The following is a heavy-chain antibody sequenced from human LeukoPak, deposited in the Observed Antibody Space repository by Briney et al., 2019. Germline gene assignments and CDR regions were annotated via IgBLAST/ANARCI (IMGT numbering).Heavy chain of an antibody. Sequence: GASVKVSRKASGYTFTGYYMHWVRQAPGQGLEWMGWINPNSGGTNYAQKFQGRVTMTRDTSISTAYMELSRLRSDDTAVYYCARPQGTTRPHDAFDIWGQGTMVTVSS. J-gene: IGHJ3*02. V-gene: IGHV1-2*02. CDR3: ARPQGTTRPHDAFDI. CDR1: GYTFTGYY. CDR2: INPNSGGT. D-gene: IGHD4-17*01.